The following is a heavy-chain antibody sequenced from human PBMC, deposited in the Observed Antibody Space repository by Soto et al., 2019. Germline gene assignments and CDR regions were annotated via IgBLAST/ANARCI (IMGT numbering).Heavy chain of an antibody. CDR1: GFTFSSYW. Sequence: GGSLRLSCAASGFTFSSYWMSWVRQAPGKGLDWVANIKQDGSEKYYVDSVKGRFTISRDNAKNSLYLQMNSLRAEDTAVYYCARDPYCGGDCYDDAFDIWGQGTMVTVSS. CDR3: ARDPYCGGDCYDDAFDI. J-gene: IGHJ3*02. D-gene: IGHD2-21*02. CDR2: IKQDGSEK. V-gene: IGHV3-7*03.